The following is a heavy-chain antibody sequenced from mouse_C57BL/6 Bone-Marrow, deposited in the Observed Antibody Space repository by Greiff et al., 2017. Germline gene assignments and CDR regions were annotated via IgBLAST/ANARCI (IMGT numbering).Heavy chain of an antibody. CDR1: GFTFSDYY. Sequence: EVHLVESEGGLVQPGSSMKLSCTASGFTFSDYYMAWVRQVPEKGLEWVANINYDGSSTYYLDSLKSRFIISRDNAKNILYLQMSSLKSEDTATYYCARVGGYYDGYSAFAYWGQGTLVTVSA. D-gene: IGHD2-3*01. V-gene: IGHV5-16*01. J-gene: IGHJ3*01. CDR2: INYDGSST. CDR3: ARVGGYYDGYSAFAY.